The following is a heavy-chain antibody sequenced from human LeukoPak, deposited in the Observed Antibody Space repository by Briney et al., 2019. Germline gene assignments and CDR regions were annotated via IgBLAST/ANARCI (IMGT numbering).Heavy chain of an antibody. CDR2: IYYSGST. CDR3: AREGGGYSRNNWFDP. Sequence: SETLSLTCTVSGGSISSSSYYWGWIRQPPGKGLEWIGSIYYSGSTYYNPSLKSRVTISGDTSKNQFSLKLSSVTAADTAVYYCAREGGGYSRNNWFDPWGQGTLVTVSS. V-gene: IGHV4-39*07. J-gene: IGHJ5*02. D-gene: IGHD2-2*03. CDR1: GGSISSSSYY.